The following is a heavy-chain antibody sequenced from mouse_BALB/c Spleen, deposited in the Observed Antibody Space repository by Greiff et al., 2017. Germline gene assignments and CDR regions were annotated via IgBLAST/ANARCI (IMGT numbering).Heavy chain of an antibody. J-gene: IGHJ2*01. V-gene: IGHV3-2*02. D-gene: IGHD2-3*01. CDR1: GYSITSDYA. CDR2: ISYSGST. Sequence: EVKLMESGPGLVKPSQSLSLTCTVTGYSITSDYAWNRIRQFPGNKLEWMGYISYSGSTSYNPSLKSRISITRDTSKNQFFLQLNSVTTEDTATYYCARLNDGGYFDYWGQGTTLTVSS. CDR3: ARLNDGGYFDY.